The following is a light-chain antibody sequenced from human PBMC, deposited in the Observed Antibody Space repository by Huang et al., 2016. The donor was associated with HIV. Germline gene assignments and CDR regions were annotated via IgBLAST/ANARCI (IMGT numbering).Light chain of an antibody. Sequence: EIVMTQSPATLSVSPGERAALSCRASKTVGSKLAWYQQRPGQAPRLLSYGTSTRATGVPARFSGRGSGTEFSLTISSMQSEDFALYYCQQYNDWPLTFGGGANVEIK. J-gene: IGKJ4*01. CDR2: GTS. CDR3: QQYNDWPLT. V-gene: IGKV3-15*01. CDR1: KTVGSK.